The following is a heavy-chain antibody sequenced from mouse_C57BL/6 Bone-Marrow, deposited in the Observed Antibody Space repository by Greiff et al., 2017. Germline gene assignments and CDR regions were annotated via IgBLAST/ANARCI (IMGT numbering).Heavy chain of an antibody. CDR2: IDPANGNT. V-gene: IGHV14-3*01. D-gene: IGHD2-4*01. Sequence: VQLQQSVAELVRPGASVKLSCTASGFNIKNTYMPWVKQRPEQGLEWIGRIDPANGNTKYAPKFPGKATITADTSSNTAYLQLSSLTSEDTAIYYCGGGGYDYDSYAMDYWGQGTSVTVSS. CDR3: GGGGYDYDSYAMDY. J-gene: IGHJ4*01. CDR1: GFNIKNTY.